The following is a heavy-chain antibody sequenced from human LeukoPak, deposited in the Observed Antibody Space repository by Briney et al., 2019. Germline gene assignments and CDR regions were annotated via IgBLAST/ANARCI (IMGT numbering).Heavy chain of an antibody. J-gene: IGHJ3*02. V-gene: IGHV1-46*01. CDR3: ARRSIFGDAFDI. Sequence: ASVKVSCKASGYTFTSYYMHWVRQAPGQGLEWMGIINPSGGSTSYAQKFQGRVIMTRNTSISTAYMELSSLRSEDTAVYYCARRSIFGDAFDIWGQGTMVTVSS. CDR2: INPSGGST. CDR1: GYTFTSYY. D-gene: IGHD3-3*01.